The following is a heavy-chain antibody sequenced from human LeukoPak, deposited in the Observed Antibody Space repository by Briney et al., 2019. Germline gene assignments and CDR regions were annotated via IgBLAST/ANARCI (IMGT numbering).Heavy chain of an antibody. J-gene: IGHJ4*02. CDR3: ARGVYSSSAGVDY. Sequence: ASVTVSCKASGYTFTGYYMHWVRQAPGQGLEWMGRINPNSGGTIYAQKFQGSVTMTRDTSISTAYMELSRLTCDDTAVYYCARGVYSSSAGVDYWGQGTLVTVSS. CDR1: GYTFTGYY. V-gene: IGHV1-2*06. D-gene: IGHD6-6*01. CDR2: INPNSGGT.